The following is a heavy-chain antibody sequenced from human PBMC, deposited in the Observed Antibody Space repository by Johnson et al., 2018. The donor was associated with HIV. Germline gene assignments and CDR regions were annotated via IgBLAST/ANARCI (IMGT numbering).Heavy chain of an antibody. CDR1: GFTFSNAW. CDR3: ARERYGSQAIDAFDI. V-gene: IGHV3-15*01. CDR2: IKSKTDGGTT. Sequence: VQLVESGGGLVKPGGSLRLSCAASGFTFSNAWMSWVRQAPGKGLERVGRIKSKTDGGTTDYAAPVKGSFTISRDNSKNTLYLQMNSLRAEDTAVYYCARERYGSQAIDAFDIWGQGTMVTVSS. J-gene: IGHJ3*02. D-gene: IGHD2-15*01.